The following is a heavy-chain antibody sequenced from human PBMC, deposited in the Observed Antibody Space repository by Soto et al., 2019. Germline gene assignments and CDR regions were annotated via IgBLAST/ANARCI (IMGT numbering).Heavy chain of an antibody. CDR1: GGTFSSYA. CDR2: IIPIFGTA. V-gene: IGHV1-69*06. J-gene: IGHJ6*02. CDR3: ARDHRHSYYYGMDV. Sequence: GASVKVSCKXSGGTFSSYAISWVRQAPGQGLEWMGGIIPIFGTANYAQKFQGRVTITADKSTSTAYMEPSSLRSEDTAVYYCARDHRHSYYYGMDVWGQGTTVTVSS.